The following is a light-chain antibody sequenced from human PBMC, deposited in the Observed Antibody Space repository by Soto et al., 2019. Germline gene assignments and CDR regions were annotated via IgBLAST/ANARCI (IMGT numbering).Light chain of an antibody. CDR1: QGIRSA. J-gene: IGKJ1*01. Sequence: DIQMTQSPSSLSASVGDRVTITCRASQGIRSALGWYQQKPGKVPKLLIYAASTLQSGVPSRFSGSGSGRDFTLTISSLQSEDFAVYYCQQYDNRPWTFGQGTKVDIK. CDR3: QQYDNRPWT. V-gene: IGKV1-17*01. CDR2: AAS.